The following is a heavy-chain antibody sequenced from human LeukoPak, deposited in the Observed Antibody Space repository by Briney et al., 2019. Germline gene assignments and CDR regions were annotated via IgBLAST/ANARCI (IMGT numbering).Heavy chain of an antibody. CDR2: IWYDGSNK. V-gene: IGHV3-33*01. D-gene: IGHD5-24*01. J-gene: IGHJ4*02. Sequence: GGSLRLSCAESGFTFSRYGMHWVREALGKGREWGAVIWYDGSNKYYADSVKGRFTISRDNSKNTLYLQMNSLRAEDTAVYYCARDQGDGYRVWYFYCWGQGTLVTVSS. CDR3: ARDQGDGYRVWYFYC. CDR1: GFTFSRYG.